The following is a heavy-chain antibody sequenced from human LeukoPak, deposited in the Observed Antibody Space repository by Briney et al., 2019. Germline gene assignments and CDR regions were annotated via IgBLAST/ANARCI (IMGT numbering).Heavy chain of an antibody. CDR3: AKIPHLYGDPEDY. Sequence: GGSLRLSCAASGFTFSSYGMHWVRQAPGKGLEWVAFIRYDGSNKYYADSVKGRFTISRDNAKNSLYLQMNSLRAEDTALYYCAKIPHLYGDPEDYWGQGTLVTVSS. CDR2: IRYDGSNK. D-gene: IGHD4-17*01. J-gene: IGHJ4*02. V-gene: IGHV3-30*02. CDR1: GFTFSSYG.